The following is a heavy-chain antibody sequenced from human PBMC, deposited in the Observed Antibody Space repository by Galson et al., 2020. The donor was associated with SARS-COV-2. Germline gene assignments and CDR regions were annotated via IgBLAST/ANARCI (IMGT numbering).Heavy chain of an antibody. CDR3: TTPRGSGYYPGAFDI. D-gene: IGHD3-22*01. J-gene: IGHJ3*02. Sequence: GGSLRLSCAASGFTFSNAWMSWVRQAPGKGLEWVGRINSKTDGGTTDYAAPVKGRFTISRDDSKNTLYLQMNSLKTEDTAVYYCTTPRGSGYYPGAFDIWGQGTMVTVSS. CDR2: INSKTDGGTT. V-gene: IGHV3-15*01. CDR1: GFTFSNAW.